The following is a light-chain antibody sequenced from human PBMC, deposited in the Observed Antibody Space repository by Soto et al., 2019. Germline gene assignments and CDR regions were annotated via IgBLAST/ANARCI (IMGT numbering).Light chain of an antibody. Sequence: GYRVTITGRASQSISSWLAWYQQKPGKAPKLLIYDASSLESGVPSRFSGSGSGTEFTLTISSLQPDDFATYYCQHFNHYPLTFGGGTKVDI. CDR2: DAS. CDR1: QSISSW. CDR3: QHFNHYPLT. J-gene: IGKJ4*01. V-gene: IGKV1-5*01.